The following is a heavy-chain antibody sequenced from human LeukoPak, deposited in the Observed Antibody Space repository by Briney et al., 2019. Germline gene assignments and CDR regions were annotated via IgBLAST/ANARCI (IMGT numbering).Heavy chain of an antibody. J-gene: IGHJ4*02. CDR3: ARDHVAVAGCIDY. CDR1: GFTFSSYS. CDR2: ISSSSSYI. D-gene: IGHD6-19*01. Sequence: PGGSLRLSCAASGFTFSSYSMNWVRQAPGKGLEWVSSISSSSSYIYYADSVKGRFTISSDNAKNSLHLQTNTLRAEATAVYYCARDHVAVAGCIDYCGQGTLVTASS. V-gene: IGHV3-21*01.